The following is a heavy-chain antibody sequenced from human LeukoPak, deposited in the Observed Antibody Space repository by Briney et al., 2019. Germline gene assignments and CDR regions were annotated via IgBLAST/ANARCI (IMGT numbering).Heavy chain of an antibody. CDR3: ARDPVYDFWSGYYTDNWFDP. CDR1: GFTFSSYG. Sequence: GGSLRLSCAASGFTFSSYGMHWVRQAPGKGLEWVAVIWYDGSNKYYVDSVKGRFTISRDNAKNSLYLQMNSLRAEDTAVYYCARDPVYDFWSGYYTDNWFDPWGQGTLVTVSS. V-gene: IGHV3-33*01. CDR2: IWYDGSNK. D-gene: IGHD3-3*01. J-gene: IGHJ5*02.